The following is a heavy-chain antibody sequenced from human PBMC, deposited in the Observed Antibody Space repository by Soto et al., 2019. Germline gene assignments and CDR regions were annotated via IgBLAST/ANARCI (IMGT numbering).Heavy chain of an antibody. CDR1: GGSISSSNW. CDR3: ARQGTYYYDQYYFDY. J-gene: IGHJ4*02. Sequence: SETLSLTCAVSGGSISSSNWWSWVRQPPGKGLEWIGEIYHSGSTNYNPSLKSRVTISVDKSKNQFSLKLSSVTAADTAVYYCARQGTYYYDQYYFDYWGQGTLVTVSS. D-gene: IGHD3-22*01. CDR2: IYHSGST. V-gene: IGHV4-4*02.